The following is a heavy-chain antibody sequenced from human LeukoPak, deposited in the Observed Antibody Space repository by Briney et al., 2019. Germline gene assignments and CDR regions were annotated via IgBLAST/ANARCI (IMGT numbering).Heavy chain of an antibody. J-gene: IGHJ3*02. Sequence: SEAVSVTCAVYGGSFRGYYWSWIRQPPAKGLAWMGDINHSGSTNYNPSLKSRVTISVDTSKNQFSLKLSSVTVADTAVYYCPRSSLYGGNAPAAFDILGQGAMVTACS. CDR1: GGSFRGYY. V-gene: IGHV4-34*01. CDR3: PRSSLYGGNAPAAFDI. D-gene: IGHD4-23*01. CDR2: INHSGST.